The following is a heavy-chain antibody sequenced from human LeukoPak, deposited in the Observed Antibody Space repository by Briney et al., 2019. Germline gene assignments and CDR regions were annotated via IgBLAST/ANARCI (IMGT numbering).Heavy chain of an antibody. J-gene: IGHJ1*01. CDR3: ASREDSSGASYFQH. V-gene: IGHV5-51*01. CDR1: GYSFTSYW. Sequence: KGGESLKISCKGSGYSFTSYWIGWVRQMPGKGLEWMGIIYLGDSDTRYSPSFQGQVTISADKSISTAYLQWSSLKASDTAMYYCASREDSSGASYFQHWGQGTLVTVSS. CDR2: IYLGDSDT. D-gene: IGHD3-22*01.